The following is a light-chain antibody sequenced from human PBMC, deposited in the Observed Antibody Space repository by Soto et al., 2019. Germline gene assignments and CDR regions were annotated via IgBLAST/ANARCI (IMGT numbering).Light chain of an antibody. Sequence: QSALTQPASVSGSPGQSITISCTGTSSDVGGYNYVSWYQQHPGKAPKLMIFEVSSRPSGVSYRFSGSKSGNTASLTISGLXAEDEADYYCSSYTSSSTLYVFGSGTKVTVL. CDR1: SSDVGGYNY. CDR3: SSYTSSSTLYV. V-gene: IGLV2-14*01. J-gene: IGLJ1*01. CDR2: EVS.